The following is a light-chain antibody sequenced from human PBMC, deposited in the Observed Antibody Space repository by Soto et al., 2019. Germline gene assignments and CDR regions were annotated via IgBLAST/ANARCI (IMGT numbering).Light chain of an antibody. CDR1: QIIRTC. Sequence: DIQMTQSPSTLSASVGDRVTITCRASQIIRTCLAWYQQKPGKAPKLLMSQASSLESGVPSRFSGSGSGTEFTLTISGRQPDDCATYYCQQYIDYYLTFGQWTKVEIK. V-gene: IGKV1-5*03. CDR3: QQYIDYYLT. J-gene: IGKJ1*01. CDR2: QAS.